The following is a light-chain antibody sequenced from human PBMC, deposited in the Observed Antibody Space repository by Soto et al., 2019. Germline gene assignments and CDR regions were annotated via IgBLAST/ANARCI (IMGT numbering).Light chain of an antibody. Sequence: EIGMTQSLATLSLSQGERATLSCRASESVSNNLAWYQQKAGQAPRLLIYGASTRATGIPARFSGSGSGTEFTLTISSLQSEDFAVYYCHQYSIWRTFGHGTKVDIK. CDR2: GAS. V-gene: IGKV3-15*01. CDR1: ESVSNN. J-gene: IGKJ1*01. CDR3: HQYSIWRT.